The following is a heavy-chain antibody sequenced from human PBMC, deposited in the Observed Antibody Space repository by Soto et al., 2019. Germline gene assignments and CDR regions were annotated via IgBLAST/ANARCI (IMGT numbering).Heavy chain of an antibody. V-gene: IGHV2-5*02. CDR3: AHRSIAAAGSWDVGSFDY. CDR1: GFSLSTSGVG. Sequence: QITLKESGPTLVKPTQTLTLTCTFSGFSLSTSGVGLGWLRQPPGKALEYPALIYWDDDKRYSPSLRSRLTITKDTSKNQVVLTLTNMDPVDTATYYCAHRSIAAAGSWDVGSFDYWGQGTLVTVSS. J-gene: IGHJ4*02. CDR2: IYWDDDK. D-gene: IGHD6-13*01.